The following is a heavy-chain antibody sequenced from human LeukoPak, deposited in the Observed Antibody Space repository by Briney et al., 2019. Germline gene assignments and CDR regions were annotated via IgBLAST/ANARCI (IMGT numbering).Heavy chain of an antibody. CDR1: GFTFSSYW. CDR3: ARVLVGATLYYFDY. J-gene: IGHJ4*02. Sequence: GGSLRLSCAASGFTFSSYWMSWVRQAPGKGLEWVANIKQDGSEKYYVDSVKGRFTISRDNAKNSLYLQMSSLRAEDTAVYYCARVLVGATLYYFDYWGQGTLVTVSS. CDR2: IKQDGSEK. D-gene: IGHD1-26*01. V-gene: IGHV3-7*03.